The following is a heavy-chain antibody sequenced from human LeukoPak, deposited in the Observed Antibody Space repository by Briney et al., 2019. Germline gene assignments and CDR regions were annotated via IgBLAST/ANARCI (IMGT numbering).Heavy chain of an antibody. D-gene: IGHD5-12*01. Sequence: SETLSLTCTVSGGAISSSNYYWGWIRQPPGKGLEWIGSIYHSGSTYYSPSLKRRVTISVDTSKNQFSLKLSSVTAADTAVYYCARDVDIVATIARGAFDIWGQGTMVTVSS. V-gene: IGHV4-39*07. CDR2: IYHSGST. CDR1: GGAISSSNYY. J-gene: IGHJ3*02. CDR3: ARDVDIVATIARGAFDI.